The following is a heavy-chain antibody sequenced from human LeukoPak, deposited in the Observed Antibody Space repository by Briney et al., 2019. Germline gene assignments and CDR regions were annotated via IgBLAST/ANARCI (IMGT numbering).Heavy chain of an antibody. CDR1: GYTFTSYA. D-gene: IGHD3-3*01. V-gene: IGHV7-4-1*02. J-gene: IGHJ3*02. CDR2: INTNTGNP. CDR3: ARDTGYYDFWSGYFYENAFDI. Sequence: ASVKVSCKASGYTFTSYAMNWVRQAPGQGLEWMGWINTNTGNPTYAQGFTGRFVFSLDTSVSTAYLQISSLKAEDTAVYYCARDTGYYDFWSGYFYENAFDIWGQGTMVTVSS.